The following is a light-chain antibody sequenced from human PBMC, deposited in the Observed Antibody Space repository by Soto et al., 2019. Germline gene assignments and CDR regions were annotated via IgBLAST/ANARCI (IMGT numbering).Light chain of an antibody. CDR2: GAS. CDR3: QHFGNSLWT. V-gene: IGKV3-20*01. Sequence: EIVLTQSPGTLSLSPGERATLSCRASQSVASRNLAWYQQKSGQAPRLLIYGASSRAIHIPDRFSGSGSGTDFTLTISSLEPEDFAVYYCQHFGNSLWTFGQGTKLEI. CDR1: QSVASRN. J-gene: IGKJ1*01.